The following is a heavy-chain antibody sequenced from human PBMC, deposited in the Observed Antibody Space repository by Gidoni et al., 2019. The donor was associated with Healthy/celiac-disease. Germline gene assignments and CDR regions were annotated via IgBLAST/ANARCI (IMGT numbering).Heavy chain of an antibody. CDR2: ISYDGSNK. D-gene: IGHD6-6*01. CDR1: GFTFSNHA. CDR3: ARDMYSSSSVGVFDY. Sequence: QVQLVESGGGVVQPGRSLRLSCAASGFTFSNHAMHWVRQAPGKGLEWVAVISYDGSNKYYADSVKGRFTISRDNSKNTLYLQMNSLRAEDTAVYYCARDMYSSSSVGVFDYWGQGTLVTVSS. J-gene: IGHJ4*02. V-gene: IGHV3-30-3*01.